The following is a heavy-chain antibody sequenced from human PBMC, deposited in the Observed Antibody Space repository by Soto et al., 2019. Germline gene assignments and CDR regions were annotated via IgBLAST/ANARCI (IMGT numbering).Heavy chain of an antibody. D-gene: IGHD3-16*02. CDR2: IWYDGSNK. V-gene: IGHV3-33*01. CDR1: GFTFSSYG. Sequence: QVQLVESGGGVVQPGRSLRLSCAASGFTFSSYGMHWVRQAPGKGLEWVAVIWYDGSNKYYADYVKGRFTISRDNSKNTLYLQMNSLRAEDTAVYYCARSLVGYRFSANDYWGQGTLVTVSS. J-gene: IGHJ4*02. CDR3: ARSLVGYRFSANDY.